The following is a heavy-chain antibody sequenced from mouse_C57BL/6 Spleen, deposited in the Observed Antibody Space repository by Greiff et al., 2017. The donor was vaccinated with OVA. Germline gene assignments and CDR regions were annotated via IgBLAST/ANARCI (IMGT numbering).Heavy chain of an antibody. Sequence: VQREESGAELVRPGASVKLSCKASGYTFTSYGISWVKQRPGQGLEWIGEIYPRSGYTYYNEKFKGKATLTADKSSSTAYMQLRSLTSEDSAVYFCARRVYGYGEWDFDVWGTGTTVT. CDR2: IYPRSGYT. CDR1: GYTFTSYG. J-gene: IGHJ1*03. CDR3: ARRVYGYGEWDFDV. V-gene: IGHV1-81*01. D-gene: IGHD2-2*01.